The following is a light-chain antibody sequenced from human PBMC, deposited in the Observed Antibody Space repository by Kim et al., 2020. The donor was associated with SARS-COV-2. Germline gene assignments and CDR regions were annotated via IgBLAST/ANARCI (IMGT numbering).Light chain of an antibody. CDR3: QQRSNWALT. Sequence: EIVLTQSPATLSLSPGERATLSCRASQSVRSYLAWYQQKPGQAPRLLISNASNRATGVPARFSGSGSGADFTLTISSLEPEDFAVYYCQQRSNWALTFGGGTKVDIK. CDR2: NAS. V-gene: IGKV3-11*01. CDR1: QSVRSY. J-gene: IGKJ4*01.